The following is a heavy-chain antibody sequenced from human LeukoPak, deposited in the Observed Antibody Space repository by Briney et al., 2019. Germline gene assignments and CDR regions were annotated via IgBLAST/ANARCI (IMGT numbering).Heavy chain of an antibody. CDR3: ARLSVLNSEGLYYFDY. V-gene: IGHV5-51*01. J-gene: IGHJ4*02. CDR1: GYSFSNYW. Sequence: GECLKISCQGSGYSFSNYWIGWVRQMPGKGLEWLGLIYPGDSGSRYSPSFQGQVTISADKSLSTVYLQWSSLKASDTAMYYCARLSVLNSEGLYYFDYWGQGTLVTVSS. CDR2: IYPGDSGS. D-gene: IGHD4-23*01.